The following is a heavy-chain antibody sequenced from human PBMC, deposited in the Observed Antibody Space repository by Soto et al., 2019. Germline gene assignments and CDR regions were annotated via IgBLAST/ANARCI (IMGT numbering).Heavy chain of an antibody. CDR2: ISDSGSNK. CDR3: ARDWGKAYYYYGMDV. V-gene: IGHV3-30*04. CDR1: GFTFSSYA. D-gene: IGHD3-16*01. Sequence: GGSLRLSCAASGFTFSSYAMSWVRQAPGKGLEWVAVISDSGSNKYYADSVKGRFTISRDNSKNTLYLQMNSLRAEDTAVYYCARDWGKAYYYYGMDVWGQGTTVTVSS. J-gene: IGHJ6*02.